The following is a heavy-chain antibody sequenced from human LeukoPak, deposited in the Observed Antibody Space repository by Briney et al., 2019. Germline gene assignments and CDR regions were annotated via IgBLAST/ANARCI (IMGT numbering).Heavy chain of an antibody. CDR3: ARDIRINIVAMPFDY. D-gene: IGHD5-12*01. Sequence: GASVKVSCKASGYTFSSYGLSWVRQAPRQGLEWMGWISAYNGNTNYAQKLQGRVTMTTDTSTSTAYMELRSLRSDDTAVYFCARDIRINIVAMPFDYWGQGTLVTVSS. CDR1: GYTFSSYG. CDR2: ISAYNGNT. V-gene: IGHV1-18*01. J-gene: IGHJ4*02.